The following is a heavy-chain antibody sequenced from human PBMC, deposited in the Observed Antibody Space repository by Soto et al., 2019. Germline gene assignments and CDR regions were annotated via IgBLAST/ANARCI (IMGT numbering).Heavy chain of an antibody. CDR1: GFTFSSYG. D-gene: IGHD2-2*01. CDR2: IWYDGSNK. V-gene: IGHV3-33*01. Sequence: GGSLRLSCAASGFTFSSYGMHWVRQAPGKGLEWVAVIWYDGSNKYYADSVKGRFTISRDNSKNTLYLQMNSLRAEDTAVYYCARDRGYCSSTSCSYYYGMDVWGQGTKVTVSS. J-gene: IGHJ6*02. CDR3: ARDRGYCSSTSCSYYYGMDV.